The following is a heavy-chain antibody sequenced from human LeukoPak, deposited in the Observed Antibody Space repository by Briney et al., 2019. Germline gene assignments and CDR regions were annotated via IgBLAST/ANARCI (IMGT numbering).Heavy chain of an antibody. V-gene: IGHV3-74*03. CDR2: VNSDGSST. CDR3: ARDADLRDYDSSGYYSY. CDR1: GVTLTNYW. J-gene: IGHJ4*02. D-gene: IGHD3-22*01. Sequence: GGSLRLSCAASGVTLTNYWMHWVRQAPGQGLVWVSRVNSDGSSTEYADSVKGRFTISRDNAKNSLYLQMNSLRAEDTAVYYCARDADLRDYDSSGYYSYWGQGTLVTVSS.